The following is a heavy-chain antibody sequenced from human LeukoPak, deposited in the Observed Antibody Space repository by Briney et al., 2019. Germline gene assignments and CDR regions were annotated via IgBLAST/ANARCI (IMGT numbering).Heavy chain of an antibody. J-gene: IGHJ4*02. D-gene: IGHD5-12*01. CDR3: AKDMSGYGGSFDY. Sequence: PGGSLRLSCAASGFTFDDYAMHWVRQAPGKGLEWVSRISWNSGSIAYADSVKGRFTISRDNAKNSLYLQMNSLRTEDMALYYCAKDMSGYGGSFDYWGQGTLVTVSS. V-gene: IGHV3-9*03. CDR1: GFTFDDYA. CDR2: ISWNSGSI.